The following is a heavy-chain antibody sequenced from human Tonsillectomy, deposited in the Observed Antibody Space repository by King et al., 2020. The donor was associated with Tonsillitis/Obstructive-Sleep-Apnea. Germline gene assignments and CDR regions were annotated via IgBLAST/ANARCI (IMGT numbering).Heavy chain of an antibody. CDR1: GFTFSNAG. CDR3: TTGNLAYGDYDY. Sequence: VQLVESGGGLVKPGGSLRLSCAASGFTFSNAGMSWVRQAPGKGLEWVGRIKSKTDGGTTDYAAPVKGRFTISRDDSKNTLYLQMNSLKTEDTAVYYCTTGNLAYGDYDYWGQGTLVTVSS. V-gene: IGHV3-15*01. CDR2: IKSKTDGGTT. D-gene: IGHD4-17*01. J-gene: IGHJ4*02.